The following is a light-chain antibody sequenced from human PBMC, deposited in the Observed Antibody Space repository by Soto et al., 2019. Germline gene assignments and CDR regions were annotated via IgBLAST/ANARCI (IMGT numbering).Light chain of an antibody. CDR1: SSNIGESY. V-gene: IGLV1-51*01. J-gene: IGLJ2*01. CDR2: DNS. Sequence: QSVLTQPPSVSAAPGQKVTISCSGSSSNIGESYVSWYQHLPGTAPKLLIYDNSKRNSGIPDRFSGSSSGTSATLGITGLQTGDEADYYCGTWDSSLSTGIFGGGTKLTVL. CDR3: GTWDSSLSTGI.